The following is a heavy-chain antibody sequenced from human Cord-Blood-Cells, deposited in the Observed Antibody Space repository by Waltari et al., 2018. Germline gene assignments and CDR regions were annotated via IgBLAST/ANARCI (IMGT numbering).Heavy chain of an antibody. CDR1: VGTFSSYA. Sequence: QVQLVQSGAEVKKPGSSVKVSCKASVGTFSSYAISWVRQAPGQGLEWMGGIIPIFGTANYAQKFQGRVTITADESTSTAYMELSSLRSEDTAVYYCARDVDYDSSGYSPTTNWFDPWGQGTLVTVSS. V-gene: IGHV1-69*01. CDR2: IIPIFGTA. CDR3: ARDVDYDSSGYSPTTNWFDP. D-gene: IGHD3-22*01. J-gene: IGHJ5*02.